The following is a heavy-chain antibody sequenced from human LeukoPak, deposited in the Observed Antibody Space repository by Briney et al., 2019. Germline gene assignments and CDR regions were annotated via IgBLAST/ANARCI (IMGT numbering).Heavy chain of an antibody. CDR2: IYYSGTP. CDR3: ARHEGIQYYMDV. D-gene: IGHD5-18*01. V-gene: IGHV4-39*01. J-gene: IGHJ6*03. Sequence: KPSATLSLTCPVAGCSISNNTSYWGWIRQPPGKGLGWICSIYYSGTPYYHPALKSRLTISVDTSNTQFSLKLSSVIATDTAVYCCARHEGIQYYMDVWGERSTVTVSS. CDR1: GCSISNNTSY.